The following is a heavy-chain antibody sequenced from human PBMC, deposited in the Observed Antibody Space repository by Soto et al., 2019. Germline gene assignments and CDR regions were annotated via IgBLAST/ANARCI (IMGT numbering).Heavy chain of an antibody. CDR3: ARHPERIAEIGWFDP. CDR2: ISSSSSTI. V-gene: IGHV3-48*01. D-gene: IGHD6-13*01. CDR1: GFIFSTYS. J-gene: IGHJ5*02. Sequence: GGSLRLSCAASGFIFSTYSMSWVRQGPGKGLEWVSYISSSSSTIFYTDSVKGRFTVSRDNAKNSLYLQMNSLRAEDTAVYYCARHPERIAEIGWFDPWGQGTLVTVSS.